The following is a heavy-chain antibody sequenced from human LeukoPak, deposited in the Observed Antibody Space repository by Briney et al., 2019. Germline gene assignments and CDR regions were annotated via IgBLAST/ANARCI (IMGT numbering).Heavy chain of an antibody. D-gene: IGHD5-24*01. CDR3: ARDLSRDGYDY. J-gene: IGHJ4*02. CDR2: INWNGGST. Sequence: PGGSLRLSCAAPGFTFDDYGMSWVRQAPGKGLEWVSGINWNGGSTGYAGSVKGRFTISRDNAKNSLYLQMNSLRAEDTALYHCARDLSRDGYDYWGQGTLVTVSS. CDR1: GFTFDDYG. V-gene: IGHV3-20*01.